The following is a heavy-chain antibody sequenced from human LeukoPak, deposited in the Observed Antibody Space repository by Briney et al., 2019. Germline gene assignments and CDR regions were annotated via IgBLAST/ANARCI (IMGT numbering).Heavy chain of an antibody. CDR3: ARANYDILTGYHSDALDA. D-gene: IGHD3-9*01. Sequence: GGSLRLSCAASGFTFISYDMHWVRQTTGKGLEWVSGIGIAGDTYYPGSVKGRFTISRENAKNSLYLQMNSLRAGDTAVYYCARANYDILTGYHSDALDAWGQGTLVTVSS. J-gene: IGHJ3*01. V-gene: IGHV3-13*01. CDR1: GFTFISYD. CDR2: IGIAGDT.